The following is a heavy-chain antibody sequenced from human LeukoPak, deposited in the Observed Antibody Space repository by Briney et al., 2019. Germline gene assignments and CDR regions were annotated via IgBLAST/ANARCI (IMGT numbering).Heavy chain of an antibody. Sequence: GGSLRLSCAASGFTFDDYAMHWVRQAPGKGLEWVSGISWNSGSIGYADSVKGRFTISRDNAKNSLYLQMNSLRAEDMALYYCARLYCSTISCLCFDYWGQGTLVTVSS. CDR1: GFTFDDYA. CDR3: ARLYCSTISCLCFDY. J-gene: IGHJ4*02. CDR2: ISWNSGSI. D-gene: IGHD2-2*01. V-gene: IGHV3-9*03.